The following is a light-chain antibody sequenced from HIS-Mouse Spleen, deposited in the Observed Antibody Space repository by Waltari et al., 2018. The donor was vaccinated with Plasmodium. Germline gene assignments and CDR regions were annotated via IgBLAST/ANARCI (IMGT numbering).Light chain of an antibody. CDR1: QSVSSN. J-gene: IGKJ5*01. CDR3: RQYNNWPT. Sequence: EIVMTQSPATLSVSPGERATLSCRASQSVSSNLAWYQQKPGQAPRLLIYGASTRATGIPARFSGSGSGTEFTLTISSMQSEDFVVYYCRQYNNWPTFGQGTRLEIK. V-gene: IGKV3-15*01. CDR2: GAS.